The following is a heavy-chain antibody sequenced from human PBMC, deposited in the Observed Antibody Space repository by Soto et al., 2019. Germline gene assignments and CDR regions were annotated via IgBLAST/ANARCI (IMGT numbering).Heavy chain of an antibody. J-gene: IGHJ4*02. CDR3: ARSMVGHFDY. D-gene: IGHD2-15*01. CDR1: GFKFSIYS. V-gene: IGHV3-48*02. Sequence: EVQLVESGGALVQPGGSLRLSCVASGFKFSIYSMYWVRQAPGKGLEWSAYITSDTKTIKYVDSVKGRFTISRVNAKNSVYRQMTSLSDEDPAVYYCARSMVGHFDYWGQGTVVSVSS. CDR2: ITSDTKTI.